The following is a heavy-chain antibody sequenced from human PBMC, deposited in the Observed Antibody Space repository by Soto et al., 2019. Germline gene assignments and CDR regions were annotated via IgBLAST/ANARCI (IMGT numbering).Heavy chain of an antibody. V-gene: IGHV1-69*02. J-gene: IGHJ6*03. CDR1: GDTFSRHT. CDR3: ARVAEVGTVTMGYYNYMDV. Sequence: QVQLVQSGAEVKKPGSSVKVSCKASGDTFSRHTISWVRQAPGQGLEWMGRIIPILGIANYAQKFQGRVTITADKSTSTAYMDLNSLRSEDTAVYYCARVAEVGTVTMGYYNYMDVWGKGTTVTVSS. CDR2: IIPILGIA. D-gene: IGHD4-17*01.